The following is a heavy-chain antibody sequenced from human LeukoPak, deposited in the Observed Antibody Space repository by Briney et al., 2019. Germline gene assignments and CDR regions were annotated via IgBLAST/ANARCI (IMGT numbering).Heavy chain of an antibody. CDR1: GYTFTGYY. D-gene: IGHD2-2*01. CDR2: INPNSGGT. CDR3: ARSAPSSYCSSTSCYEGWFDP. Sequence: ASVKVSCKASGYTFTGYYMHWVRQAPGQGLEWMGWINPNSGGTNYAQKFQGWVTMTRDTSISTAYMELSRLRSDDTAVYYCARSAPSSYCSSTSCYEGWFDPCGQGTLVTVSS. V-gene: IGHV1-2*04. J-gene: IGHJ5*02.